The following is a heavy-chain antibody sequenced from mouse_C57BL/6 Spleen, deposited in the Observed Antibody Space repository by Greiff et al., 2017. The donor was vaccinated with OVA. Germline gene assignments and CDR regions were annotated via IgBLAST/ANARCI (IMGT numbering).Heavy chain of an antibody. CDR2: IDPSDSET. CDR1: GYTFTSYW. J-gene: IGHJ3*01. CDR3: AREAHDYQFAY. V-gene: IGHV1-52*01. D-gene: IGHD2-4*01. Sequence: QVQLQQPGAELVRPGSSVKLSCKASGYTFTSYWMHWVKQRPIQGLEWIGNIDPSDSETHYNQKFKDKATLTVDKSSSTAYMQLSSLTSEDSAVDYCAREAHDYQFAYWGQGTLVTVSA.